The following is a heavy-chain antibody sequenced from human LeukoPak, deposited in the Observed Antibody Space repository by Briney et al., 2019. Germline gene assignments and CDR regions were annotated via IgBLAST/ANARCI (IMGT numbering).Heavy chain of an antibody. CDR3: ASLTYYYGSGSPLPDY. D-gene: IGHD3-10*01. V-gene: IGHV3-21*01. J-gene: IGHJ4*02. Sequence: PGGSLRLSCAASGFTFSSYSMNWVRQAPGKGLEWVSSISSSSSYIYYADSVKGRFTISRDNAKNSLYLQMNSLRAEDTAVYYCASLTYYYGSGSPLPDYWGQGTLVTVSS. CDR1: GFTFSSYS. CDR2: ISSSSSYI.